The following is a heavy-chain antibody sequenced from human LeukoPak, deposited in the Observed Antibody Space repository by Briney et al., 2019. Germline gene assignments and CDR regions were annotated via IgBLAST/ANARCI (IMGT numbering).Heavy chain of an antibody. D-gene: IGHD3-10*01. J-gene: IGHJ4*01. CDR1: GYIFTDFY. V-gene: IGHV1-2*02. Sequence: ASVKVTCKTSGYIFTDFYLHWVRQAPGQGLEWMGWIGPTNGATSYARRFQGRVNMARDTSTSTSYMELSSLGSDDTAVYYCARSLSVTRGLITTMLGYWGQEPWSPSP. CDR2: IGPTNGAT. CDR3: ARSLSVTRGLITTMLGY.